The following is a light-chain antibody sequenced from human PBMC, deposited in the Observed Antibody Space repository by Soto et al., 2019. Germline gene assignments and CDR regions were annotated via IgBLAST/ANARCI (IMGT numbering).Light chain of an antibody. CDR1: QSVRSN. CDR3: HQYNNWPPYT. CDR2: GAS. J-gene: IGKJ2*01. V-gene: IGKV3-15*01. Sequence: EIVMTQSPATLSVSPRERATLSCRASQSVRSNLAWYQQKPGQAPRLLIYGASTRATGIPARFSGSGSGTEFTLTISSLQSEDFAVYYCHQYNNWPPYTFGQGTKLEIK.